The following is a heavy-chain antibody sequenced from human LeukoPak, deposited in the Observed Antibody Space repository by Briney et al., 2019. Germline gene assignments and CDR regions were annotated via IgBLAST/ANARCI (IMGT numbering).Heavy chain of an antibody. CDR1: GYTFTGYY. V-gene: IGHV1-2*02. Sequence: GASVKVSCKASGYTFTGYYMHWVRQAPGQGLEWMGWINPNSGGTNYAQKFQGRVTMTRDTSISTAYMELSRLRSDDTAVYYCARDRSYYYDSSGRPGDAFDIWGQGTMVTVSS. D-gene: IGHD3-22*01. J-gene: IGHJ3*02. CDR3: ARDRSYYYDSSGRPGDAFDI. CDR2: INPNSGGT.